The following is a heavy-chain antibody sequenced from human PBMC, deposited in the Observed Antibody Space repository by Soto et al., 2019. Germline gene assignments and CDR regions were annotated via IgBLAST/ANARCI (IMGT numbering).Heavy chain of an antibody. V-gene: IGHV5-51*01. CDR2: IYPGDSDT. J-gene: IGHJ3*02. CDR1: GYSFTSYW. Sequence: GESLKISCKGSGYSFTSYWIGWVRQMPGKGLEWMGIIYPGDSDTRYSPSFQGQVTISADKSISTAYLQWSSLKASDTAVYYCARHGSMVEDAFDIWGQGTMVTVSS. CDR3: ARHGSMVEDAFDI. D-gene: IGHD3-10*01.